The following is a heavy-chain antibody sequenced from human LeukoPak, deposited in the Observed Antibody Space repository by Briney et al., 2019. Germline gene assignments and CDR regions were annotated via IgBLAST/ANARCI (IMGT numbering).Heavy chain of an antibody. CDR3: ARDAVDTANAV. J-gene: IGHJ6*02. D-gene: IGHD5-18*01. CDR2: INSDGSIT. Sequence: GGSLRLSCAASGFTFTTYWMHWVRQAPGKGLVWVSHINSDGSITIYADSVKGRFTIYRDNAKNTLYLQMNRLRDEDTAVYYCARDAVDTANAVWGQGTTVTVSS. CDR1: GFTFTTYW. V-gene: IGHV3-74*01.